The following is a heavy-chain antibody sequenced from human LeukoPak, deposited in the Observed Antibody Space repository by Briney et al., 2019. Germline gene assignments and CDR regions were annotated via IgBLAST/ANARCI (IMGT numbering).Heavy chain of an antibody. J-gene: IGHJ4*02. CDR3: AKDIGDVGRRGYFDY. CDR2: IQYEGRYK. Sequence: GGSLRLSCAASGFTFSRYGMHWVRQAPGKGLEWVAFIQYEGRYKYYADSVKGRFTISRDNSKNMLYLQMNSLRAEDTAVYYCAKDIGDVGRRGYFDYWGQGTLVTVSS. D-gene: IGHD1-1*01. V-gene: IGHV3-30*02. CDR1: GFTFSRYG.